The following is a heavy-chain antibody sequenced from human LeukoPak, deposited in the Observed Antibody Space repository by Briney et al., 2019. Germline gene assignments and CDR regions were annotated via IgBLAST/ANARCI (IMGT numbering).Heavy chain of an antibody. J-gene: IGHJ4*02. CDR3: ASSPWFGELYGLSY. Sequence: SEALSLTCTVSGVSISSYYWSWIRQPPGKGLEWIGYIYYSGSTNYNPSLKSRVTISVDTSKNQFSLKLSSVTAADTAVYYCASSPWFGELYGLSYWGQGTLVTVSS. D-gene: IGHD3-10*01. V-gene: IGHV4-59*01. CDR1: GVSISSYY. CDR2: IYYSGST.